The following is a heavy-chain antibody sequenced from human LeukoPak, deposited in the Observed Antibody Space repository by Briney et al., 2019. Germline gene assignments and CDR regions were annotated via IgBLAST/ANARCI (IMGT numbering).Heavy chain of an antibody. Sequence: SETLSLTCTVSGDSISSGSYYWGWIRQPPGKGLEWVGSISFSGSAYHNPSLKSRVSISADTSKNYFSLNLTSVTAADTAVYYCARHSSYYDFDYWGQGTLATVSS. CDR1: GDSISSGSYY. J-gene: IGHJ4*02. D-gene: IGHD3-3*01. V-gene: IGHV4-39*01. CDR2: ISFSGSA. CDR3: ARHSSYYDFDY.